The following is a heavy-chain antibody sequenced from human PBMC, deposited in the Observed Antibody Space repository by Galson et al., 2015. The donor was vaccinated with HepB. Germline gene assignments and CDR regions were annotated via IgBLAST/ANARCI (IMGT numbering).Heavy chain of an antibody. D-gene: IGHD5-12*01. CDR3: ARVYRPQRAFDI. CDR1: GFTFSSYA. Sequence: SLRLSCAASGFTFSSYAMHWVRQAPGKGLEWVAVISYDGSNKYYADSVKGRFTISRDNSKNTLYLQMNSLRAEDTAVYYCARVYRPQRAFDIWGQGTMVTVSS. CDR2: ISYDGSNK. J-gene: IGHJ3*02. V-gene: IGHV3-30*04.